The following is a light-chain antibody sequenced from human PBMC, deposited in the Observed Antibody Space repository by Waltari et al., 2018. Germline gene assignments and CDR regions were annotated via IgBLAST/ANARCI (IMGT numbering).Light chain of an antibody. CDR3: SSYTSSISYV. V-gene: IGLV2-14*03. J-gene: IGLJ1*01. CDR2: DVV. Sequence: QSITISCTGTSSDVGGYNAVSWYQQHPGKAPKLMIYDVVSRPSGVPNRFSGSKSGNTASLVISGLQADDEADYYCSSYTSSISYVFGTGTKVTVL. CDR1: SSDVGGYNA.